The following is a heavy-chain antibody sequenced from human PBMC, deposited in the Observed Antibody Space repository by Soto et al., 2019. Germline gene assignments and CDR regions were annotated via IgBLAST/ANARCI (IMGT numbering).Heavy chain of an antibody. J-gene: IGHJ6*02. CDR1: GGTFSSYA. D-gene: IGHD1-26*01. V-gene: IGHV1-69*01. CDR3: ARARGQRGSYDYYYGMDV. Sequence: QVQLVQSGAEVKKPGSSVKVSCKASGGTFSSYAISWVRQAPGQGLEWMGGIIPIFGTANYAQKFQGRVTITADESTSTAYMELSSLRSEDTAVYHCARARGQRGSYDYYYGMDVWGQGTTVTVSS. CDR2: IIPIFGTA.